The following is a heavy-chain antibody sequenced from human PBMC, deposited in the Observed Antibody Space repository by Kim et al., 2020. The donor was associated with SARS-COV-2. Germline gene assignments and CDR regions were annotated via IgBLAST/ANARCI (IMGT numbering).Heavy chain of an antibody. J-gene: IGHJ4*02. CDR2: TRAYNGNT. Sequence: ASVKVSCKTSGYTFASYGIRWVRQAPGQGLEWMGRTRAYNGNTNYAQKLQGRVTMTTDTSTSTAYMELMSLRSDDTAVYYCARERDGSGSPDYWGQGTLVATAS. CDR3: ARERDGSGSPDY. V-gene: IGHV1-18*04. D-gene: IGHD3-10*01. CDR1: GYTFASYG.